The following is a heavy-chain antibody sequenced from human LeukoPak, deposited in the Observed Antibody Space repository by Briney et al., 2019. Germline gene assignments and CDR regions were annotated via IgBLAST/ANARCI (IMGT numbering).Heavy chain of an antibody. Sequence: PSETLSLTCTVSGRSISSYYWSWIRQPPGKGLEWIGYIYYSGSTNYNPSLKSRVTISVDTSKNQFSLKLSSVTAADTAVYYCARHAYYYGSGSYYSSYYYYGMDVWGQGTTVTVSS. CDR2: IYYSGST. CDR1: GRSISSYY. CDR3: ARHAYYYGSGSYYSSYYYYGMDV. D-gene: IGHD3-10*01. V-gene: IGHV4-59*08. J-gene: IGHJ6*02.